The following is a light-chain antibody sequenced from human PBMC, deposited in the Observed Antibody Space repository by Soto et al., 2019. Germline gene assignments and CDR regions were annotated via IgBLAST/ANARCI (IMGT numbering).Light chain of an antibody. CDR1: SSNIGAGYD. Sequence: QSVLTQPPSVSGAPGQRGTISCTGSSSNIGAGYDVHWYQQLPGTAPKLLIYGNNNRPSGVPDRFSGSKSGTSASLAITGLQAEDEADYYCLSYDSSLSGSRVFGGGTKPTVL. CDR3: LSYDSSLSGSRV. J-gene: IGLJ2*01. CDR2: GNN. V-gene: IGLV1-40*01.